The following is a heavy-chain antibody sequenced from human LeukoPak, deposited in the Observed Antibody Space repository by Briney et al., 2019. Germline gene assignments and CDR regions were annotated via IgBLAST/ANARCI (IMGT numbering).Heavy chain of an antibody. J-gene: IGHJ4*02. Sequence: ASVKVSCKASGGTFSSYAISWVRQAPGQGLEWMGGIIPIFGTANYAQKFQGRVTITADESTSTAYMELSSLRSEDTAVYYCARSVYCSSTSCYERPLLWFGELTIFDYWGRGTLVTVSS. D-gene: IGHD2-2*01. V-gene: IGHV1-69*13. CDR1: GGTFSSYA. CDR2: IIPIFGTA. CDR3: ARSVYCSSTSCYERPLLWFGELTIFDY.